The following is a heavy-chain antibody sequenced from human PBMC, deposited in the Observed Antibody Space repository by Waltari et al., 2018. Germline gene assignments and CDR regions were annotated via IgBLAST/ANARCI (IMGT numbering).Heavy chain of an antibody. Sequence: QLQLQESGPGLVKPSETLSLTCTVSGGSISSSSYYWGWIRQPPGKGLEWIGSIYYSGSTYYNPSLKSRVTISVDTSKNQFPLKLSSVTAADTAVYYCARGPTMVQGVMLYWGQGTLVTVSS. D-gene: IGHD3-10*01. V-gene: IGHV4-39*07. CDR2: IYYSGST. CDR1: GGSISSSSYY. CDR3: ARGPTMVQGVMLY. J-gene: IGHJ4*02.